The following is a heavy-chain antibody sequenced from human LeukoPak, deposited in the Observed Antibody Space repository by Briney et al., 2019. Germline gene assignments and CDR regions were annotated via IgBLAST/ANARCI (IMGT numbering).Heavy chain of an antibody. CDR1: GFTFSNYA. CDR3: AKRIDTRGSTHYHDY. Sequence: GGSLRLSCVGYGFTFSNYAMTWVRQAPGKGLEWISSISFGGGYTFYADSVKGHFTISRDNSRSTLYLQMNNLRAEDTALYYCAKRIDTRGSTHYHDYWGQGTLVTVSS. D-gene: IGHD3-22*01. CDR2: ISFGGGYT. J-gene: IGHJ4*02. V-gene: IGHV3-23*01.